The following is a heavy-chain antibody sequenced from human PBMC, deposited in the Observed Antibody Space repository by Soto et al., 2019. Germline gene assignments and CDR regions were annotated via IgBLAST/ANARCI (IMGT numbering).Heavy chain of an antibody. J-gene: IGHJ4*02. D-gene: IGHD4-17*01. CDR2: ISSSSSTI. V-gene: IGHV3-48*01. CDR3: ARDLNYGLFAY. CDR1: GFTFSSYS. Sequence: EVQLVESGGGLVQPGGSLRLSCAASGFTFSSYSMNWVRQAPGKGLEWVSYISSSSSTIYYADSVKGRFTISRDNAKNSLYLQMNSLRAEDTAVYYGARDLNYGLFAYWGQGTLVTVSS.